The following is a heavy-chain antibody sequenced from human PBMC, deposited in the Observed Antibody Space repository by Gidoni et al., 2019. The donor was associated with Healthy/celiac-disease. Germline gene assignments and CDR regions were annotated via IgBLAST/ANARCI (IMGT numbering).Heavy chain of an antibody. CDR1: GFTFSSYA. V-gene: IGHV3-23*01. D-gene: IGHD3-10*01. CDR3: AKVMVRGNDAFDI. CDR2: ISCSGGST. J-gene: IGHJ3*02. Sequence: EVQLLESGGGLVQPGGSLRLSCAASGFTFSSYAMSWVRQAPGKGLEWVSDISCSGGSTYYADSVKRRFTISRDNSKNTLYLQMNSLRAEDTAVYYCAKVMVRGNDAFDIWGQGTMVTVSS.